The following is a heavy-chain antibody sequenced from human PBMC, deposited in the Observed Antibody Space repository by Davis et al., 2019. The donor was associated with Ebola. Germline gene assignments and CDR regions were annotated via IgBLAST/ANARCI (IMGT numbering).Heavy chain of an antibody. CDR3: ARDTGIRYVSLGY. J-gene: IGHJ4*02. V-gene: IGHV1-3*01. CDR2: INAGNGNM. D-gene: IGHD3-9*01. CDR1: GYTLTDFD. Sequence: AASVKVSCKASGYTLTDFDIHWVRQAPGQGLEWMGWINAGNGNMRYSQKFQGRVTITRDTSASTVYMELSSLRSEDTAVYYCARDTGIRYVSLGYWGQGTLVTVSS.